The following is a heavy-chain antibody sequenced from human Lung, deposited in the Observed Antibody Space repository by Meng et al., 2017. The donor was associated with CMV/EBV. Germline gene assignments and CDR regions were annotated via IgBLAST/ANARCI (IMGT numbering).Heavy chain of an antibody. CDR2: IPHRGSS. J-gene: IGHJ1*01. Sequence: VHLREPVPALVKPSETLSLTCAFSGDSITNHNWWAWVRQPPGKGLEWIGEIPHRGSSAYNPSLKSRVSMSIDKSKNQFSLKLTSVTAADTAVYHCLRRSGGSVWGQGTLVTVSS. CDR1: GDSITNHNW. D-gene: IGHD3-10*01. V-gene: IGHV4-4*02. CDR3: LRRSGGSV.